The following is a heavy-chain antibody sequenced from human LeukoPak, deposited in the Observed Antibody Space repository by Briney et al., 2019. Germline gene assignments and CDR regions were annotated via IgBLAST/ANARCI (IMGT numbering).Heavy chain of an antibody. CDR3: ASENRGSYDY. CDR1: GGSISSYY. D-gene: IGHD1-14*01. Sequence: SETLSLTCTVSGGSISSYYWSWIRQPPGKGLEWIGYIYYSGSTNYNPSFKSRVTISVDTSKNQFSLKLSSVTAADTAVYYCASENRGSYDYWGQGTLVTVSS. CDR2: IYYSGST. J-gene: IGHJ4*02. V-gene: IGHV4-59*01.